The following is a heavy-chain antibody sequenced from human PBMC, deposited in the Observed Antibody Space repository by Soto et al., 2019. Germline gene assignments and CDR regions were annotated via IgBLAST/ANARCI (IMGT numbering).Heavy chain of an antibody. J-gene: IGHJ5*02. CDR1: GYTFTRYP. CDR2: INPDNGNT. Sequence: QVQLVQSGAEVKKPGASVKISCKASGYTFTRYPMNWVRQAPGQRLEWMGWINPDNGNTKSSQKFQDRVIITRDTSASTAYMDLSSLRSEGTAVYYCARGIATGQLDPWGQGTLVTVSS. V-gene: IGHV1-3*01. D-gene: IGHD2-15*01. CDR3: ARGIATGQLDP.